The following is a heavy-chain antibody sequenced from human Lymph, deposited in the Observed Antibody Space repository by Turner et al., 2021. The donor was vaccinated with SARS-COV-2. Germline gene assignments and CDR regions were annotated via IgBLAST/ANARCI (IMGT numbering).Heavy chain of an antibody. V-gene: IGHV3-9*01. CDR3: AKGRRFGMDV. CDR1: GFTFDAYA. CDR2: ISWNSGSI. J-gene: IGHJ6*02. Sequence: EVQLVESGGGLVQPGRSLILPCAASGFTFDAYAMHWVRQAPGKGLEWVTGISWNSGSIGYADSVKGRFTISRDNAKNSLYLQMNSLRAEDTALYYCAKGRRFGMDVWGQGTTVTVSS.